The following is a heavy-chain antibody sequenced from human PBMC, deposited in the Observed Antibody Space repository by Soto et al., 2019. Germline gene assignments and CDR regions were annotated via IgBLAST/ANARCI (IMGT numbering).Heavy chain of an antibody. Sequence: SGPTLVNPTQTLTLTCTFSGFSLSTSGMCVSWIRQPPGKALEWLALIDWDDDKYYSTSLKTRLTISKDTSKNQVVPTMTNMDPVDTATYYCARTYGSGSYYPLNWFDPWGQGTLVTVSS. J-gene: IGHJ5*02. CDR3: ARTYGSGSYYPLNWFDP. V-gene: IGHV2-70*01. CDR2: IDWDDDK. CDR1: GFSLSTSGMC. D-gene: IGHD3-10*01.